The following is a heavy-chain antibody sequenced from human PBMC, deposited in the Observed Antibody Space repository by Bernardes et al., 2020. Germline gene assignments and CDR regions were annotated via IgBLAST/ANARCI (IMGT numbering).Heavy chain of an antibody. V-gene: IGHV3-21*01. J-gene: IGHJ4*02. CDR1: GFTFSSSR. CDR3: ARDVRGVALEY. Sequence: CCASSGFTFSSSRMNWVRRAPGKGLEWVSSISPSGSYIYYADSLKGRFTVSRDNAKNSLYLQMNSLRADDTAVYYCARDVRGVALEYWGRGTLVTVSS. CDR2: ISPSGSYI. D-gene: IGHD3-10*02.